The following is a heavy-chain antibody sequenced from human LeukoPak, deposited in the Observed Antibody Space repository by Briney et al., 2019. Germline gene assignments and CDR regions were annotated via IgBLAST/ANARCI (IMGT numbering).Heavy chain of an antibody. CDR2: IIPILGIA. CDR1: GGTFSSYA. CDR3: ASSSNYDSSGYYPDY. J-gene: IGHJ4*02. D-gene: IGHD3-22*01. Sequence: SVKVSCKASGGTFSSYAISWVRQAPGQGLEWTGRIIPILGIANYAQKFQGKVTITADKSTSTAYMELSSLRSEDTAVYYCASSSNYDSSGYYPDYWGQGTLVTVSS. V-gene: IGHV1-69*04.